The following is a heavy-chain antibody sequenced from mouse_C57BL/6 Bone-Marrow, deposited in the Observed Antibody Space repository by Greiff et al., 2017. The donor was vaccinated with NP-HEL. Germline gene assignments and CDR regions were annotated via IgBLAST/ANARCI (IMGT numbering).Heavy chain of an antibody. D-gene: IGHD2-1*01. CDR3: TSYGNPYYAMDY. CDR1: GFNIKDDY. J-gene: IGHJ4*01. Sequence: VQLQLSGAELVRPGASVKLSCTASGFNIKDDYMHWVKQRPEQGLEWIGWIDPENGDTEYASKFQGKATITADTSSNTAYLQLSSLTSEDTAVYYCTSYGNPYYAMDYWGQGTSVTVSS. CDR2: IDPENGDT. V-gene: IGHV14-4*01.